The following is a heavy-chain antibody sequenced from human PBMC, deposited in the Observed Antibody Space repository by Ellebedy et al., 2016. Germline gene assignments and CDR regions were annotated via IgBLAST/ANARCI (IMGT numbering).Heavy chain of an antibody. J-gene: IGHJ6*02. CDR2: ISYTSNTI. D-gene: IGHD1-14*01. CDR1: GFTFNSFS. Sequence: GESLKISCVGSGFTFNSFSMNWVRQAPGKGLEWVSYISYTSNTIAYADSVKGRFTISRDYARNLLHLQMNSLRDEDTAIYYCARERQGATEHGLDVWGQGTTVTVSS. CDR3: ARERQGATEHGLDV. V-gene: IGHV3-48*02.